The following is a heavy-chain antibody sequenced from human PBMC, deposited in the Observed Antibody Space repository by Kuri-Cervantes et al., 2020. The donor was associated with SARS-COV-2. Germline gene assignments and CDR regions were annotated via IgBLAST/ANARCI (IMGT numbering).Heavy chain of an antibody. CDR2: INPSGGST. V-gene: IGHV1-46*01. CDR1: GYTFTSYY. CDR3: ARGPLGSYDLWSGYYHNYDY. J-gene: IGHJ4*02. D-gene: IGHD3-3*01. Sequence: ASVKVSCKASGYTFTSYYMHWVRQAPGQGLEWMGIINPSGGSTSYAQKFQGRVTMTRDTSTSTVYMELSSLRSEDTAVYYCARGPLGSYDLWSGYYHNYDYWGQGTLVTVSS.